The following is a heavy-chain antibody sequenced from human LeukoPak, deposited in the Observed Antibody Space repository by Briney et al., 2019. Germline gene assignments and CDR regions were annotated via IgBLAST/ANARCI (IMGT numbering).Heavy chain of an antibody. CDR1: GYTFTGYY. V-gene: IGHV1-2*02. J-gene: IGHJ4*02. D-gene: IGHD1-26*01. Sequence: ASVKVSCKASGYTFTGYYMHWVRQAPGQGLEWMGWINPNSGGTNYAQKFQGRVTMTRDTSISTAYMELSRLRSDDTAVYYCAGDRSGSYGSDYWGQGTLVTVSS. CDR3: AGDRSGSYGSDY. CDR2: INPNSGGT.